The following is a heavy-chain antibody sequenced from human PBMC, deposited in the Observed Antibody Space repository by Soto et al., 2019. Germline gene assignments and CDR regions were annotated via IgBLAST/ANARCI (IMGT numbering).Heavy chain of an antibody. J-gene: IGHJ5*02. Sequence: SVKVSCKASGGTFSSYTISWVRQAPGQGLEWMGRIIPILGIANYAQKFQGRVTITADRSTSTAYMELSSLRSEDTAVYYCARGFPPYYDILTGHSPWGQGTLVTVSS. V-gene: IGHV1-69*02. CDR1: GGTFSSYT. D-gene: IGHD3-9*01. CDR3: ARGFPPYYDILTGHSP. CDR2: IIPILGIA.